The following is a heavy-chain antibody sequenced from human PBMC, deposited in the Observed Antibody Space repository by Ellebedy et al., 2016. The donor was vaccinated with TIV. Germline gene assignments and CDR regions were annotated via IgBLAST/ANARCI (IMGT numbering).Heavy chain of an antibody. CDR1: GFTFSSYT. J-gene: IGHJ4*02. CDR2: ITNSGAGT. Sequence: PGGSLRLSCSASGFTFSSYTMHWVRQAPGKGPEWVSAITNSGAGTYYGNSVKGRFTISRDNSKNTVYLQMNSLRAEDTALYYCRAYGSGSRRAFEHWGQGTLVTVSS. CDR3: RAYGSGSRRAFEH. D-gene: IGHD3-10*01. V-gene: IGHV3-23*01.